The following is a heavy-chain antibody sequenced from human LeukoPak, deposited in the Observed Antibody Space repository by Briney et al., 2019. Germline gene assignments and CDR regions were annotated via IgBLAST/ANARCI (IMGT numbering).Heavy chain of an antibody. CDR3: AELGITMIGGI. Sequence: GGSLRLSCTASGFTFSTYSMNWVRQAPGKGLEWVSSISSSSSHIYYAASVKGRFTISRDNSKNTLFLQMNSLRAEDTAVYYCAELGITMIGGIWGKGTTVTISS. J-gene: IGHJ6*04. D-gene: IGHD3-10*02. CDR2: ISSSSSHI. CDR1: GFTFSTYS. V-gene: IGHV3-21*01.